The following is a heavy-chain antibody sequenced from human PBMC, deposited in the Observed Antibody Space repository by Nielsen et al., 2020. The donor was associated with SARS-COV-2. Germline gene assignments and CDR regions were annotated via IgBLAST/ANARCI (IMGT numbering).Heavy chain of an antibody. D-gene: IGHD2-2*01. Sequence: GESLKISCAASGFTFSSYWMSWVRQAPGKGLEWVANIKQDGSEKYYVDSVKGRFTISRDNAKNSLYLQMNSLRAEDTAVYYCARQGPVPAAMPHPQKLGGYFDYWGQGTLVTVSS. CDR2: IKQDGSEK. CDR3: ARQGPVPAAMPHPQKLGGYFDY. J-gene: IGHJ4*02. V-gene: IGHV3-7*02. CDR1: GFTFSSYW.